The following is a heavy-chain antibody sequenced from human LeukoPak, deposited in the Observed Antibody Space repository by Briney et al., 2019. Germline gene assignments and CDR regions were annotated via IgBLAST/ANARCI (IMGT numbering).Heavy chain of an antibody. CDR3: ARSLGGYYSIYFDY. J-gene: IGHJ4*02. CDR1: GGSISSGGYS. D-gene: IGHD4-11*01. Sequence: PSETLSLTCAVSGGSISSGGYSWSWIRQPPGKGLEWIGYIYHSGSTYYNPSLKSRVTISVDRSKNQFSLKLSSVTAADTAVYYCARSLGGYYSIYFDYWGQGTLVTVSS. CDR2: IYHSGST. V-gene: IGHV4-30-2*01.